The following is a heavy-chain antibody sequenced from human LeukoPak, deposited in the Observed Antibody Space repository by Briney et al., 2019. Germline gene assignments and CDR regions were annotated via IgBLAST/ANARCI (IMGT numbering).Heavy chain of an antibody. D-gene: IGHD3-3*01. CDR1: GFTFSSYA. CDR2: ISYDGSNK. CDR3: AGGVVIVDAFDI. J-gene: IGHJ3*02. Sequence: PGRSLRLSCAASGFTFSSYAMHWVRQAPGKGLEWVAVISYDGSNKYYADSVKGRFTISRDNSKNTLYLQMNSLRAEDTAVYYCAGGVVIVDAFDIWGQGTMVTVSS. V-gene: IGHV3-30-3*01.